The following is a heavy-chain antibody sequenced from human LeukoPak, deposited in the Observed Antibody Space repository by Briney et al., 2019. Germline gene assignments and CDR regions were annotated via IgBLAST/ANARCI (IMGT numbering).Heavy chain of an antibody. CDR1: GFTFSSYW. CDR2: IKQDGSEK. V-gene: IGHV3-7*01. CDR3: ARVVPAANAYYYYYYMDV. J-gene: IGHJ6*03. D-gene: IGHD2-2*01. Sequence: GGSLRLSCAASGFTFSSYWMSWVRQAPGKGLEWVANIKQDGSEKYYADSVKGRFTISRDNAKSSLYLQMNSLRAEDTAVYYCARVVPAANAYYYYYYMDVWGKGTTVTVSS.